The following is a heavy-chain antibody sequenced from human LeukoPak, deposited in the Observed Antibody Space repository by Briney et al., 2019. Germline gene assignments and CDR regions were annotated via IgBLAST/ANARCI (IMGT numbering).Heavy chain of an antibody. CDR1: GGSISGYY. CDR3: ATWVTSGYYALDV. J-gene: IGHJ6*02. CDR2: IYYSGST. V-gene: IGHV4-59*01. D-gene: IGHD2-21*02. Sequence: PSETLSLTCTVSGGSISGYYWSWIRQPPGKGLEWIGYIYYSGSTNYNPSVKSRVTISVDTSKTQFSLKLSSVTAADTAVYYCATWVTSGYYALDVWGQGTTVIVSS.